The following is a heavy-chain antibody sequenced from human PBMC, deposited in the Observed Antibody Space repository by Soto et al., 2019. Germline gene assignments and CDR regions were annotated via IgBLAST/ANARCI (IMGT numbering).Heavy chain of an antibody. D-gene: IGHD3-10*01. V-gene: IGHV4-39*07. CDR1: GXSISSSSYY. CDR3: ARKPMVRGVTSPFDY. CDR2: INHSGST. J-gene: IGHJ4*02. Sequence: LSLTLTVSGXSISSSSYYWGWIRQPPGKGLEWIGEINHSGSTNYNPSLKSRVTISVDTSKNQFSLTLSSVTAADTAVYHCARKPMVRGVTSPFDYWGQGTLVTVSS.